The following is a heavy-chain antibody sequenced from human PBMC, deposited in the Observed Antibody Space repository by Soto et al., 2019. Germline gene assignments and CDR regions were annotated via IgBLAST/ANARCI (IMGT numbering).Heavy chain of an antibody. CDR3: ARDGQWLPRDGLRSSYYCDY. Sequence: QVQLVESGGGVVQPGRSLRLSCAASGFNFSSYVLHWVRQAPGKGLEWVAVIWYDGGNKYYADSVKGRFTISRDNSKNKLYLQMNSLRAEDTAVYYCARDGQWLPRDGLRSSYYCDYWGQGTLLTVSS. CDR1: GFNFSSYV. J-gene: IGHJ4*02. CDR2: IWYDGGNK. D-gene: IGHD6-19*01. V-gene: IGHV3-33*01.